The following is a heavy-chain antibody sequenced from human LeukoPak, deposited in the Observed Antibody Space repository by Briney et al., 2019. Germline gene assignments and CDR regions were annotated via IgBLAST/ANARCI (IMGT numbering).Heavy chain of an antibody. CDR2: IYYSGST. V-gene: IGHV4-59*01. Sequence: PSETLSHTCIVSRGSISSYYWSWIRPPPGRGLEGIGYIYYSGSTNYNPSLKSRVTISVDTSKNQFSLNLSSVTAADTAVYYCARDRSSGYQGAFDIWGQGTMVTVSS. J-gene: IGHJ3*02. CDR3: ARDRSSGYQGAFDI. D-gene: IGHD3-22*01. CDR1: RGSISSYY.